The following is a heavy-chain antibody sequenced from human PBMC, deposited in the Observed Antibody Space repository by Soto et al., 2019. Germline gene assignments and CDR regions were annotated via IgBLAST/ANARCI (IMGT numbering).Heavy chain of an antibody. D-gene: IGHD3-22*01. CDR2: IKSKTDGGTT. V-gene: IGHV3-15*07. J-gene: IGHJ4*02. CDR3: AKDLGYYYDSSGYSLAPLYFDY. Sequence: GGSLRLSCAVSGVTLTNVWMNWVRQAPGKGPEWVGRIKSKTDGGTTDYAAPVKGRFTISRDDSENTLYLQMNSLRAEDTAVYYCAKDLGYYYDSSGYSLAPLYFDYWGQGTLVTVSS. CDR1: GVTLTNVW.